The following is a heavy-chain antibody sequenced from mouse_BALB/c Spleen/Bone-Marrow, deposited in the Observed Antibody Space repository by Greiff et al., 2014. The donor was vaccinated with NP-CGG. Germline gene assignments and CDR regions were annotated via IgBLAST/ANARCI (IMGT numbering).Heavy chain of an antibody. J-gene: IGHJ3*01. CDR2: ISDGGTYT. V-gene: IGHV5-4*02. D-gene: IGHD2-14*01. CDR3: VRDGDYRYACFTY. CDR1: GFTFSDYY. Sequence: EVHLLESGGGLVKPGGSLKLSCAASGFTFSDYYIYWVRQTPEKRLEWVATISDGGTYTYYPDTVKGRFTISRDNAKNNLYLQMNGLKSEDTAMYYCVRDGDYRYACFTYWGQGTLVTVSA.